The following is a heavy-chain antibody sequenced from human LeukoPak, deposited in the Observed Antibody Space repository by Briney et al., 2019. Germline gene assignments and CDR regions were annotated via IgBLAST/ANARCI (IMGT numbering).Heavy chain of an antibody. J-gene: IGHJ4*02. CDR3: ARGRGSYDFWSGYPTYYFDY. D-gene: IGHD3-3*01. CDR1: GGSFSGYY. CDR2: INHSGST. V-gene: IGHV4-34*01. Sequence: SETLSLTCTVYGGSFSGYYWSWIRQPPGKGLEWIGEINHSGSTNYNPSLQSRVTISVDTSKNQFSLKLSSVTAADTAVYYCARGRGSYDFWSGYPTYYFDYWGQGTLVTVSS.